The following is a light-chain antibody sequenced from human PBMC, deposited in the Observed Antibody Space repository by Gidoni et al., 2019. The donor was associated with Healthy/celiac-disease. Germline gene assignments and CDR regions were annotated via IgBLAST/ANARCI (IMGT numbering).Light chain of an antibody. CDR2: DVS. Sequence: QSALTQPRSVSGSPGQSVTISCTGTSSDVGGYNYVSWYQQHTGKAPKIMSYDVSKRPSGVPDRFSGSKSGNTASLTISGLQAEDEADYYCCSDAGSYTWVFGGGTKLTVL. V-gene: IGLV2-11*01. CDR3: CSDAGSYTWV. J-gene: IGLJ3*02. CDR1: SSDVGGYNY.